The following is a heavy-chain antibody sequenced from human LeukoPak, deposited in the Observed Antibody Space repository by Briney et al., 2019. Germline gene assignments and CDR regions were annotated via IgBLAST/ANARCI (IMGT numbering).Heavy chain of an antibody. Sequence: SETLSLTCTVSGDYISNNYWSWIRQPAGQGLEWIGRIYSSGSTNYNPSLKSRVTMSVDTSKNQFSLKMSSVTAADTAMYYCARDFDYWGQGIPVTVSS. CDR2: IYSSGST. CDR1: GDYISNNY. J-gene: IGHJ4*02. CDR3: ARDFDY. V-gene: IGHV4-4*07.